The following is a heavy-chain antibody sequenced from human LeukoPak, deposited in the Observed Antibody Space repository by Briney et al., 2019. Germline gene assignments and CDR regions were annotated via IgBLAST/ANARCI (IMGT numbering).Heavy chain of an antibody. J-gene: IGHJ4*02. CDR1: GFTFSSYA. D-gene: IGHD6-19*01. CDR2: ISYDGSNK. V-gene: IGHV3-30-3*01. Sequence: GGSLILSCAASGFTFSSYAMHWVRQAPGKGLEWVAVISYDGSNKYYADSVKGRFTISRDNSKNTLYLQMNSLRAEDTAEYYCADGSGWWGQGTLVTVSS. CDR3: ADGSGW.